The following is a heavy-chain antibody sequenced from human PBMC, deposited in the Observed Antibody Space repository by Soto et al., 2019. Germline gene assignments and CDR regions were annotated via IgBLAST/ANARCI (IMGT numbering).Heavy chain of an antibody. CDR1: GGSISSGGYY. CDR2: IYYSGST. V-gene: IGHV4-31*03. Sequence: SETLSLTCTVSGGSISSGGYYWSWIRQHPGKGLEWIGYIYYSGSTYYNPSLKSRVTISVDTSKNQFSLKLSSVTAADTAVYYCARDRDGYNYGLFDYWGQGTLVTVSS. J-gene: IGHJ4*02. D-gene: IGHD5-12*01. CDR3: ARDRDGYNYGLFDY.